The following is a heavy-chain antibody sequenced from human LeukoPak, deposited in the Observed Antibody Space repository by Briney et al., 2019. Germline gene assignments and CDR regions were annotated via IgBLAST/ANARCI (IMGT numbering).Heavy chain of an antibody. CDR3: ARGYCSGGSCYHFDY. CDR2: IYHSGST. J-gene: IGHJ4*02. D-gene: IGHD2-15*01. CDR1: GGSISSYY. Sequence: SETLSLTCTVSGGSISSYYWSWIRQPPGKGLEWIGYIYHSGSTYYNPSLKSRVTISVDRSKNQFSLKLSSVTAADTAVYYCARGYCSGGSCYHFDYWGQGTLVTVSS. V-gene: IGHV4-59*12.